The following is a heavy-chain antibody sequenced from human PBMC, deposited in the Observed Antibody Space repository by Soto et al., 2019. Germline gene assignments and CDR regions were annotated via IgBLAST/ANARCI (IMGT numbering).Heavy chain of an antibody. J-gene: IGHJ3*02. V-gene: IGHV1-2*04. CDR1: GYTFTGYY. CDR3: ARGSSFGYSSGWYAFDI. Sequence: ASVKVSCKASGYTFTGYYMHWVRQAPGQGLEWMGWINPNSGGTNYAQKFQGWVTMTRDTSISTACMELSRLRSDDTAVYYCARGSSFGYSSGWYAFDIWGQGTMVTVSS. CDR2: INPNSGGT. D-gene: IGHD6-19*01.